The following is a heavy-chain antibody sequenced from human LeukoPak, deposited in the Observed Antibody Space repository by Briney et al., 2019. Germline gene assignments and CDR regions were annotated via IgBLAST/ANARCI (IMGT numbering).Heavy chain of an antibody. CDR3: ARGAPYYTGPDY. D-gene: IGHD3-22*01. CDR2: ISGSSDYI. V-gene: IGHV3-21*01. J-gene: IGHJ4*02. Sequence: GGSLILSCAASGFTFSSHSMNWVRQAPGKGLEWVAAISGSSDYIYYADSVRGRFTVSRDNAKNSLYLQMNSLSAEDTAVYYCARGAPYYTGPDYWGQGTLVTVSS. CDR1: GFTFSSHS.